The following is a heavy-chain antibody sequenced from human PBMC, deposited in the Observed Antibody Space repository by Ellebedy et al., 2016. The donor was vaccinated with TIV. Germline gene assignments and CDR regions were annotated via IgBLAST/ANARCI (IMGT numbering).Heavy chain of an antibody. V-gene: IGHV3-48*02. CDR2: ISSRCDTI. Sequence: GESLKISXAASGFTFSTYSMNWVRQAPGKGLEWVSYISSRCDTIYYADSVKGRFTISRDNAKNSLFLQMNSLRDEDTAVYYCARSAYYGGKGYYFDYWGQGTLVTVSS. CDR1: GFTFSTYS. D-gene: IGHD4-23*01. CDR3: ARSAYYGGKGYYFDY. J-gene: IGHJ4*02.